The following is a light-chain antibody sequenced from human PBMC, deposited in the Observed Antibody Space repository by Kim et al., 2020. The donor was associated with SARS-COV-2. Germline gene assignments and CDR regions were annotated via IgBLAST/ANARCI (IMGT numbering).Light chain of an antibody. V-gene: IGKV1-39*01. J-gene: IGKJ5*01. CDR3: QQSYSTPIA. CDR1: QSISSY. Sequence: ASVGDRVTITCRASQSISSYLNWYQQKPGKAPKLLIYAASSLQSGVPSRFSGSGSGTDFTLTISSLQPEDFATYYCQQSYSTPIAFGQGTRLEIK. CDR2: AAS.